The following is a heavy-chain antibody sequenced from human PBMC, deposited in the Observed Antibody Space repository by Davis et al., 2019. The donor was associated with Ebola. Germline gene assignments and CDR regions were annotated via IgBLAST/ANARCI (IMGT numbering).Heavy chain of an antibody. D-gene: IGHD6-25*01. CDR2: INPNDGRT. Sequence: AASVKVSCKASGYTFTNYYMHWVRQAPGQGLEWTGMINPNDGRTIYAQKFQGRVTVTRDTSTTTVYMDLSSLRADDTAIYYCARGGGCDSWGQGTLVTVSS. J-gene: IGHJ4*02. CDR1: GYTFTNYY. CDR3: ARGGGCDS. V-gene: IGHV1-46*01.